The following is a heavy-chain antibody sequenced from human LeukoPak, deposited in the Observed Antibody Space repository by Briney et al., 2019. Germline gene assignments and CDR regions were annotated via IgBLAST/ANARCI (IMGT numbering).Heavy chain of an antibody. CDR2: INAGNGNT. Sequence: DSVKVSCKASGYTFTSYAMHWVRQAPGQRLEWMGWINAGNGNTKYSQKFQGRVTITRDTSASTAYMELSSLRSEDTAVYYCARDSSSGTFDYWGQGTLVTVSS. D-gene: IGHD1-26*01. CDR1: GYTFTSYA. V-gene: IGHV1-3*01. CDR3: ARDSSSGTFDY. J-gene: IGHJ4*02.